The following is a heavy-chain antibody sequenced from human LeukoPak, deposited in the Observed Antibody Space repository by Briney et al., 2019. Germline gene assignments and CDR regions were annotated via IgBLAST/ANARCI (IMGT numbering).Heavy chain of an antibody. D-gene: IGHD2-15*01. J-gene: IGHJ4*02. CDR3: ARARRDVVVVAAVDFDY. Sequence: GGSLRLSCAASGFTFSSYSMNWVRQAPGKGLEWVSSISSSSSYIYYADSVKGRFTISRDNAKNSLYLQMNSLRAEDTAVYYCARARRDVVVVAAVDFDYWGQGTLVTVSS. V-gene: IGHV3-21*01. CDR1: GFTFSSYS. CDR2: ISSSSSYI.